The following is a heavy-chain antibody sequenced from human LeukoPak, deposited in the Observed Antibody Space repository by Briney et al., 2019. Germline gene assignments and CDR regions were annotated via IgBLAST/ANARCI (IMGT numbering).Heavy chain of an antibody. D-gene: IGHD3-10*01. CDR1: GFTFSSYA. V-gene: IGHV3-23*01. CDR2: ISGSGGST. CDR3: AKRPLLWFGTQ. J-gene: IGHJ4*02. Sequence: GGSLRLSCGGSGFTFSSYAMSWVRQAPGKGLEWVSAISGSGGSTYYADSVKGRFTISRDNSKNTLYLQMNSLRAEDTAVYYCAKRPLLWFGTQGGQGTLVTVSS.